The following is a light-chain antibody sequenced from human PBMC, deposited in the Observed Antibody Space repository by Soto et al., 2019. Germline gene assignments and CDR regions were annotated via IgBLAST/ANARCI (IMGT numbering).Light chain of an antibody. V-gene: IGKV1-12*01. CDR3: QQGHNWPLT. J-gene: IGKJ5*01. CDR2: VTS. Sequence: DIQMPQSPSSVSASVGDRVTITCRATQGLSDSLAWYQQKPGKAPKLLISVTSRLQSGVPSRFSGSASGTDFTLSIDRLQPEDLATYYCQQGHNWPLTFGKGTRLEIK. CDR1: QGLSDS.